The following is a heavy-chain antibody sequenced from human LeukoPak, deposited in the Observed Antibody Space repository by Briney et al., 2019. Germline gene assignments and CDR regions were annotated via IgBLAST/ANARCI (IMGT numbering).Heavy chain of an antibody. V-gene: IGHV3-11*01. D-gene: IGHD2-2*01. CDR1: GFTFSDYY. CDR3: ALSSINPSYYYGVDV. Sequence: GGSLRLSCVASGFTFSDYYMAWIRQAPGKGPDWVSYITNLGDGIYYADSVKGRFTMSRDNAKNSLYPQMNSLRAEDSAVYYCALSSINPSYYYGVDVWGQGTTVSVSS. J-gene: IGHJ6*02. CDR2: ITNLGDGI.